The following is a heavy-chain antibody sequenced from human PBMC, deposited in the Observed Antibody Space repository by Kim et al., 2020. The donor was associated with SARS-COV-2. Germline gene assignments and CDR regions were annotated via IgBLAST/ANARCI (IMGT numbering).Heavy chain of an antibody. Sequence: SVNVSCKASGGTFSSYAISWVRQAPGQGLEWMGGIIPIFGTANYAQKSQGRVTITPDQSPVKAYMELSSLSSEDTAVYYCARGRIQWGLLLGGVDYWGQGTLVTLSS. J-gene: IGHJ4*02. CDR3: ARGRIQWGLLLGGVDY. CDR2: IIPIFGTA. D-gene: IGHD1-26*01. V-gene: IGHV1-69*13. CDR1: GGTFSSYA.